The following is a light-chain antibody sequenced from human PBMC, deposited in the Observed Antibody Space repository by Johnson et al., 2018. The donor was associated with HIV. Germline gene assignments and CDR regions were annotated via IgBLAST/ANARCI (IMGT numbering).Light chain of an antibody. CDR3: GIWDASLSPLYV. CDR1: VSNIESYF. J-gene: IGLJ1*01. Sequence: QPVLTQPPSVSAAPGQTVNISCSGNVSNIESYFVSWYQQLPGAAPTLIIYEDNKRPSGIPDRFSGSKSGATATLGITGLQTGDEADYYCGIWDASLSPLYVFGTGTTITVL. V-gene: IGLV1-51*02. CDR2: EDN.